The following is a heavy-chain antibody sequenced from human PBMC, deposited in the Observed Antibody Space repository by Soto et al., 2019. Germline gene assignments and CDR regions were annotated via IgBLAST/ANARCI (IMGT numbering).Heavy chain of an antibody. D-gene: IGHD6-19*01. V-gene: IGHV4-4*02. J-gene: IGHJ5*02. CDR2: IYHSGST. Sequence: PSETLSLTCAVSGGSIISSNCLSLFRHPPGKVLEWIGEIYHSGSTNYNPSLKSRVTISVDKSKNQFSLKLSSVTAADTAVYYCASSPVAGTAFGDWNAAFSADNWFDPWGQGTLVTVSS. CDR1: GGSIISSNC. CDR3: ASSPVAGTAFGDWNAAFSADNWFDP.